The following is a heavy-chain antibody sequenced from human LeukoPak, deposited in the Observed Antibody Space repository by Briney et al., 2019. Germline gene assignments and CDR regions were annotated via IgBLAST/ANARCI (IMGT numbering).Heavy chain of an antibody. CDR3: ARDLLGSPTGYSSGAWDY. J-gene: IGHJ4*02. V-gene: IGHV1-69*06. CDR1: GGTFSSYA. D-gene: IGHD3-9*01. Sequence: SVKVSCKASGGTFSSYAISWVRQAPGQGLEWMGGIIPIFGTANYAQKFQGRVTITADKSTSTAYMELSSLRAEDTAMYYCARDLLGSPTGYSSGAWDYWGQGTLVTVSS. CDR2: IIPIFGTA.